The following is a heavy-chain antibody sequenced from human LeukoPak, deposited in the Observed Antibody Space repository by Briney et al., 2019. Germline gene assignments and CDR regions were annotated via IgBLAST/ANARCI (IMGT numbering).Heavy chain of an antibody. D-gene: IGHD2-2*01. CDR2: INSSSSYT. CDR1: GFTFSDYY. V-gene: IGHV3-11*03. CDR3: ARYCSSTTCYDY. J-gene: IGHJ4*01. Sequence: GGSLRLSCAASGFTFSDYYMSWIRQARGKGLEWVSYINSSSSYTNYADSVKGRFTISRDNAKNSLYLQMNSLRAEDTAVYYCARYCSSTTCYDYWGHGTLVSVSS.